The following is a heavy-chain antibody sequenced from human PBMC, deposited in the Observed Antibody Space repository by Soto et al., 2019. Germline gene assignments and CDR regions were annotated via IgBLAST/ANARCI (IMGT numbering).Heavy chain of an antibody. CDR3: ARAALPEYGDFPRFDP. J-gene: IGHJ5*02. CDR2: SSTDNGDT. Sequence: QVQLVQSGADVKRPGASVKFSCTASGYPFTSYGLSWVRQHPGQGLEWMGWSSTDNGDTNYAQKLQGRVTMTTGTSTTTAYMELRSLKSDDTAVYYFARAALPEYGDFPRFDPWGQGTLVTVSS. V-gene: IGHV1-18*01. D-gene: IGHD4-17*01. CDR1: GYPFTSYG.